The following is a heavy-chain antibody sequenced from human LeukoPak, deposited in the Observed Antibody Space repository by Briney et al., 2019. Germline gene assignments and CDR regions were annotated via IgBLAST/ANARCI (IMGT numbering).Heavy chain of an antibody. Sequence: PGRSLRLSCAASGFTFSRYGMHWVRQAPGKGLEWVAVISYDGSNQYYADSVKGRFTISRDNSRNTLYLQMNSLRADDTAVYYCTRIDYCSGGSCSFDPWGQGTLVIVSS. V-gene: IGHV3-30*03. D-gene: IGHD2-15*01. CDR1: GFTFSRYG. CDR3: TRIDYCSGGSCSFDP. CDR2: ISYDGSNQ. J-gene: IGHJ5*02.